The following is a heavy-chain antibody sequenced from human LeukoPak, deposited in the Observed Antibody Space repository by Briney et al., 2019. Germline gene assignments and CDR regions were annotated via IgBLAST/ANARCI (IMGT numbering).Heavy chain of an antibody. J-gene: IGHJ5*02. CDR2: ISAYNGNT. Sequence: ASVKVSCKASGYTFTSYGIRWVRQAPGQGLEWVGWISAYNGNTNYAQKLQGRVTMTTVTSTSTAYMELRSLRSDDTAVYYCASWSLARQWLGDPGFDPWGQGTLVTVSS. D-gene: IGHD6-19*01. CDR1: GYTFTSYG. CDR3: ASWSLARQWLGDPGFDP. V-gene: IGHV1-18*01.